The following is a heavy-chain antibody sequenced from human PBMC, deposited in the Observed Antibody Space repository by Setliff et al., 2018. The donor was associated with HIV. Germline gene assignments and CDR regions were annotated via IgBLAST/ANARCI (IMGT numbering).Heavy chain of an antibody. CDR1: GGSLSGYY. J-gene: IGHJ4*02. V-gene: IGHV4-34*01. Sequence: SETLSLTCAVYGGSLSGYYWTWIRQPPGKGLEWIGEIDHTGSTNYNPSLESRVTISVDTSKNQFSLKLTSVIAADTAVYYCATSTVAGLFDYWGQGALVTVSS. CDR3: ATSTVAGLFDY. CDR2: IDHTGST. D-gene: IGHD6-19*01.